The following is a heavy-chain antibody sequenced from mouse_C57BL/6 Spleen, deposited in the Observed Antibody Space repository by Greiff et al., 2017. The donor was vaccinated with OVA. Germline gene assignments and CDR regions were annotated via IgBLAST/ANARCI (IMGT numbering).Heavy chain of an antibody. CDR1: GFTFSDYG. CDR2: ISSGSSTI. Sequence: EVQLVESGGGLVKPGGSLKLSCAASGFTFSDYGMHWVRQAPEKGLEWVAYISSGSSTIYYADKVKGRFTIARDNAKNPLFLQMTSLRSEDTAMYYCARGPPGTWAMDYWGQGTSVTVSS. V-gene: IGHV5-17*01. CDR3: ARGPPGTWAMDY. D-gene: IGHD4-1*01. J-gene: IGHJ4*01.